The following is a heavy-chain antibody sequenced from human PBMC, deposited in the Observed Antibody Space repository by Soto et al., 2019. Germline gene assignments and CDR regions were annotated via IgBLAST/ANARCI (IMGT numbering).Heavy chain of an antibody. CDR2: ISYDGSNK. CDR1: GFTFSTYA. J-gene: IGHJ4*02. Sequence: GGSLRLSCAASGFTFSTYAMHWVRQAPGKGLEWVAVISYDGSNKYYTNSVKGRFTISRDNSKNTLYLQMTSLRPEDTAVYYCARDGAAYSSGWSSPYFDYWGQGTLVTVSS. CDR3: ARDGAAYSSGWSSPYFDY. D-gene: IGHD6-19*01. V-gene: IGHV3-30*04.